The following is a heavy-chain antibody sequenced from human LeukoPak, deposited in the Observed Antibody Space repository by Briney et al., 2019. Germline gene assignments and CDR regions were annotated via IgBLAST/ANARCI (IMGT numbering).Heavy chain of an antibody. Sequence: PSETLSLTCTVSGESITNNNCYWGWVRQPPGKGLEWIASIYYSGSSYYNPSLKSRVTMSVDTSKNQFSLKLSSVTAADTAVYYCVRLDYSNFFDYWGQGNLVTVSS. CDR3: VRLDYSNFFDY. CDR1: GESITNNNCY. V-gene: IGHV4-39*07. D-gene: IGHD4-11*01. CDR2: IYYSGSS. J-gene: IGHJ4*02.